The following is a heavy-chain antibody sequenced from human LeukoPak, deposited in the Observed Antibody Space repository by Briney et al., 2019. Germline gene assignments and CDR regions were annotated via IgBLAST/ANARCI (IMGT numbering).Heavy chain of an antibody. D-gene: IGHD1-26*01. Sequence: ASVKVSCKASGYTFTGYYMHWVQQAPGQGLEWMGWINPNSGGTNYAQKFQGRVTMTRDTSISTAYMELSRLRSDDTAVYYCARESGSYGSAFDIWGQGTMVTVSS. V-gene: IGHV1-2*02. CDR2: INPNSGGT. CDR1: GYTFTGYY. CDR3: ARESGSYGSAFDI. J-gene: IGHJ3*02.